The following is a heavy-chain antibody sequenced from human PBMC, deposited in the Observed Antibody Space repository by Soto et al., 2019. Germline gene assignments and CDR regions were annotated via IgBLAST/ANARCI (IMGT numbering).Heavy chain of an antibody. CDR1: GYTFTKYG. V-gene: IGHV1-18*01. D-gene: IGHD3-16*01. Sequence: QVQLVQSGAEVKNPGASVKVSCKTSGYTFTKYGVGWVRQAPGQGLEWMGWISGSSGNANYAEKGQRKITVTTDTSTSTAYTELRSLRSDDPAVYYCAREIAGLGGEYDYWGQGTLVTVSS. CDR3: AREIAGLGGEYDY. CDR2: ISGSSGNA. J-gene: IGHJ4*02.